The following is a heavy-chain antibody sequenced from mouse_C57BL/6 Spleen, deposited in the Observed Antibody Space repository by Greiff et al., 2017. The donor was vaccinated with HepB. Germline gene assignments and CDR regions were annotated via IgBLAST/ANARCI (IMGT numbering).Heavy chain of an antibody. Sequence: VQLQQSGAELVRPGTSVKMSCKASGYTFTNYWIGWAKQRPGHGLEWIGDIYPGGGYTNYNEKFKGKATLTADKSSSTAYMQFSSLTSEDSAIYYCARGGNYDYDDAWFAYWGQGTLVTVSA. CDR3: ARGGNYDYDDAWFAY. J-gene: IGHJ3*01. CDR2: IYPGGGYT. V-gene: IGHV1-63*01. CDR1: GYTFTNYW. D-gene: IGHD2-4*01.